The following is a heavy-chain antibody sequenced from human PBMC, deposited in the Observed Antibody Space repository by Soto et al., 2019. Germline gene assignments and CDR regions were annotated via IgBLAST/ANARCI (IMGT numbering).Heavy chain of an antibody. CDR2: ISSSSYI. J-gene: IGHJ4*02. CDR1: GFPFSSYS. CDR3: ARGPPMATITFFAY. V-gene: IGHV3-21*01. Sequence: EVQLVESGGGLVKPGGSLRLSCAASGFPFSSYSMNWVRQAPGKGLEWVSSISSSSYIYYADSLQGRFTISRDNAKNSLYLQMNSLRAEDPAVYYCARGPPMATITFFAYWGQGTLVTVSS. D-gene: IGHD5-12*01.